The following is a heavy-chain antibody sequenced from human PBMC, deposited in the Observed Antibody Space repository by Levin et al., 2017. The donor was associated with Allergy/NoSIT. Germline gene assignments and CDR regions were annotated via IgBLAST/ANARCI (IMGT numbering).Heavy chain of an antibody. CDR3: VKDYGLCSSTVCQGDPVDY. CDR1: GFIFSRYA. Sequence: QSGGSLRLSCAASGFIFSRYAMSWVRQAPGRGLEWVSAITESGDTTHYTDSVKGRFTISRDNSKNTLCLQMDSLRAEDTAVYYCVKDYGLCSSTVCQGDPVDYWGQGTLVTVSS. D-gene: IGHD2-2*01. V-gene: IGHV3-23*01. J-gene: IGHJ4*02. CDR2: ITESGDTT.